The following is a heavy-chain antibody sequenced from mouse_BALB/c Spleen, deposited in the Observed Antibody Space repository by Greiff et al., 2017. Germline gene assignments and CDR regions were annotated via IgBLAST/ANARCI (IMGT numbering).Heavy chain of an antibody. D-gene: IGHD1-2*01. J-gene: IGHJ2*01. Sequence: EVQLVESGPGLVKPSQSLSLTCSVTGYSITSGYYWNWIRQFPGNKLEWMGYISYDGSNNYNPSLKNRISITRDTSKNQFFLKLNSVTTEDTATYYCARDKTSGYYFDYWGQGTTLTVSS. V-gene: IGHV3-6*02. CDR1: GYSITSGYY. CDR3: ARDKTSGYYFDY. CDR2: ISYDGSN.